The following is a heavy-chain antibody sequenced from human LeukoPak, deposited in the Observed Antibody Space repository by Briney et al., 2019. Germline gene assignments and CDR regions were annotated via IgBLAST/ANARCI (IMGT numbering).Heavy chain of an antibody. V-gene: IGHV4-30-4*01. Sequence: KTSETLSLTCTVSGGSISSGDYYWSWIRQPPGKGLEWIGYIYYNGSTNYNPSLKSRVFISLDTSKSQFSLKLTSVTAADTAVYYCATRPDIPTTGPGWFDPWGQGTPVTVSS. CDR1: GGSISSGDYY. CDR3: ATRPDIPTTGPGWFDP. J-gene: IGHJ5*02. D-gene: IGHD1-1*01. CDR2: IYYNGST.